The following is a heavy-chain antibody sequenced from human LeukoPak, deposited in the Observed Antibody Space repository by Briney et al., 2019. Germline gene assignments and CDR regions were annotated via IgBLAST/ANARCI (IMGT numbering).Heavy chain of an antibody. CDR3: ARDARIVGATTIDY. CDR2: IKQDGTER. D-gene: IGHD1-26*01. V-gene: IGHV3-7*01. J-gene: IGHJ4*02. CDR1: GFTFSSHW. Sequence: GGSLRLSCAVSGFTFSSHWMTWVRQAPGKGLEWVANIKQDGTERNYVASVKGRFTISRDNAKNSLFLQMNSLRAEDTAVYYCARDARIVGATTIDYWGRGTLVIVSS.